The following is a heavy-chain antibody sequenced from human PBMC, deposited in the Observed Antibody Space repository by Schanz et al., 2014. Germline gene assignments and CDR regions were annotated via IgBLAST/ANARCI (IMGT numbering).Heavy chain of an antibody. CDR3: ARGVRPFAELSAY. D-gene: IGHD3-10*01. J-gene: IGHJ4*02. CDR1: GDSISSGGYY. V-gene: IGHV4-31*03. CDR2: ISYSGVT. Sequence: QVQLQESGPGLVKPSQTLSLTCTVSGDSISSGGYYWSWIRQHPGKGLEWIGYISYSGVTYYNPSLKSRVTISMHTSKNQFSLKLSSVTAADTAVYYCARGVRPFAELSAYGGQGTPVTDYS.